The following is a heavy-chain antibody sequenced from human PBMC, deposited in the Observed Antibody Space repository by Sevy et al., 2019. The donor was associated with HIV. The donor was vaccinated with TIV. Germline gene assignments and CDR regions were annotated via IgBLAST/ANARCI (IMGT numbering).Heavy chain of an antibody. CDR1: GYNFTPYW. Sequence: GESLKISCKGSGYNFTPYWIGWVRQMPGKGLEWMGIIYPGDSDVGYSPSFQGQVTISVDKSITTAYLQWNSLKASDTGMYYCARQGDSDGFDYWGQGTLVTVSS. V-gene: IGHV5-51*01. J-gene: IGHJ4*02. CDR3: ARQGDSDGFDY. CDR2: IYPGDSDV. D-gene: IGHD2-21*02.